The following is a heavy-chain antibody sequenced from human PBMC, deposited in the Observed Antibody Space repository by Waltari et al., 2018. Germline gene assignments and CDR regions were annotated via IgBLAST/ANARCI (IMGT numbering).Heavy chain of an antibody. CDR1: GGTFSSYA. CDR2: SIPIFGTA. Sequence: QVQLVQSGAEVKKPGSSVKVSCKASGGTFSSYAISWVRQAPGQGLEWMGGSIPIFGTANYAQKFQGRVTITTDESTSTAYMGLSSLRSEDTAVYYCARAGMATNAYYYYYGMDVWGQGTTVTVSS. J-gene: IGHJ6*02. CDR3: ARAGMATNAYYYYYGMDV. D-gene: IGHD5-12*01. V-gene: IGHV1-69*05.